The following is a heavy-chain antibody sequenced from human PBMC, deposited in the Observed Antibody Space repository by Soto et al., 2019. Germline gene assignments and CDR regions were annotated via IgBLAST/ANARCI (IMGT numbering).Heavy chain of an antibody. Sequence: EAQLSESGGGLGQPGGSLRLSCAVSGFDFSDYAMSWVRQAPGKGLEWVSTISGSIGSSFYADSVKGRFSISKDNSNKILYLQMNSLRAEDTDLYYCAKDSGLPGFGVVIHAFDIWGQGTMVTVSS. CDR3: AKDSGLPGFGVVIHAFDI. CDR2: ISGSIGSS. D-gene: IGHD3-16*01. J-gene: IGHJ3*02. V-gene: IGHV3-23*01. CDR1: GFDFSDYA.